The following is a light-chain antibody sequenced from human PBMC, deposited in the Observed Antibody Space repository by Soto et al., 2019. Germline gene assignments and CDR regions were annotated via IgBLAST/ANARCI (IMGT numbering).Light chain of an antibody. V-gene: IGLV2-14*01. Sequence: QSVLTQPASVSGSPGQSITISCTGTSSDIGTYKYVSWYQHHPGKAPKLLIYQVTNRPSRVSNRFSGSKSGNTASLTISGLQADDEADYYCTSYSSSDIFYVFGTGTKLTVL. CDR2: QVT. CDR1: SSDIGTYKY. CDR3: TSYSSSDIFYV. J-gene: IGLJ1*01.